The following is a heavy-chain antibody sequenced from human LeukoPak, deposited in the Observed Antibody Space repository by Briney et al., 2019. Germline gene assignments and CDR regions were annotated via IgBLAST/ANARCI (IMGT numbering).Heavy chain of an antibody. CDR1: GGSISSSSYY. Sequence: SETLSLTCTVSGGSISSSSYYWGWIRQPPGKGLEWIGSIYYSGSTYYNPSLKSRVTISVDTSKNQFSLKLSSVTAADTAVYYCARVSSGWYTPTLFDYWGQGTLVTVSS. J-gene: IGHJ4*02. CDR3: ARVSSGWYTPTLFDY. V-gene: IGHV4-39*01. D-gene: IGHD6-19*01. CDR2: IYYSGST.